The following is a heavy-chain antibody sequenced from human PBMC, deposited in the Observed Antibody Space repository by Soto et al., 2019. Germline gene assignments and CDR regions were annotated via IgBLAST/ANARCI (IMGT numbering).Heavy chain of an antibody. J-gene: IGHJ6*02. CDR2: IHADGTRT. CDR3: ARGLKNYYGTDV. V-gene: IGHV3-74*01. CDR1: GFTFTEYW. D-gene: IGHD3-16*01. Sequence: EEQLVESGGGLVQPGGSLRLSGEAFGFTFTEYWLHWVRQVPGKGLGWVSRIHADGTRTSYADSVKGRFTISRDNAKNTVYLQMNSLRAEDTAVFYCARGLKNYYGTDVWGQGTTVTVSS.